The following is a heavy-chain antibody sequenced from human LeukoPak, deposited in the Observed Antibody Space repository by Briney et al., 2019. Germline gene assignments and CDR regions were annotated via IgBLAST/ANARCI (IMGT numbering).Heavy chain of an antibody. CDR3: ARDSGFSGTQRGEY. CDR1: GFTFRSYG. V-gene: IGHV3-30*02. J-gene: IGHJ4*02. D-gene: IGHD3/OR15-3a*01. CDR2: IQNDGSNE. Sequence: GGSLRLSCAASGFTFRSYGMHWVRQAPGKGLEWVAYIQNDGSNEQYADSVKGRFSISRDSSKNILYLQMNSLRAEDTAVYYCARDSGFSGTQRGEYWGQGTLVTVSS.